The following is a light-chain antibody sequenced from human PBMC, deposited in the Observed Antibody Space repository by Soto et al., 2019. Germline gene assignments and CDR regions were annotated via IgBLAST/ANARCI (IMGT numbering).Light chain of an antibody. CDR2: GNS. CDR3: QSYDSSLSAVV. J-gene: IGLJ3*02. V-gene: IGLV1-40*01. Sequence: QSALTQPPSVSGAPGQRVTISCTGSSSNIGADYDVHWYQQLPGTAPKLLIYGNSNRPSGVPDRFSGSKSGTSASLAITGLQAEDEADYYCQSYDSSLSAVVFGGGTKPTVL. CDR1: SSNIGADYD.